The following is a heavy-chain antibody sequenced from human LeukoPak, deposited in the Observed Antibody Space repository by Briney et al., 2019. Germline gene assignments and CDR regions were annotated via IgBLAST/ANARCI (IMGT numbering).Heavy chain of an antibody. J-gene: IGHJ4*02. CDR3: ASSTTGTAFFDY. D-gene: IGHD1-1*01. CDR1: GYTLTELS. CDR2: FDPEDGET. Sequence: ASVKVSCKVSGYTLTELSMHWVRQAPGKGLEWMGGFDPEDGETIYAQKFQGRVTMTEDTSTDTAYMELSSLRSEDTAVYYCASSTTGTAFFDYWGQGTLVTVSS. V-gene: IGHV1-24*01.